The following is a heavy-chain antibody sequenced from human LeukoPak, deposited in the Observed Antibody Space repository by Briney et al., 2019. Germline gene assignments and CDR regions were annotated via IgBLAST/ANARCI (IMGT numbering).Heavy chain of an antibody. V-gene: IGHV4-59*01. CDR2: IYYSGST. J-gene: IGHJ4*02. CDR1: GGSISSYY. CDR3: ARGSVVRGVITAPFDC. D-gene: IGHD3-10*01. Sequence: SETLSLTCTVSGGSISSYYWSWIRQPPGKGLEWIGYIYYSGSTNYNPSLKSRVTISVDTSKNQFSLKLSSVTAADTAVYYCARGSVVRGVITAPFDCWGQGTLVTVSS.